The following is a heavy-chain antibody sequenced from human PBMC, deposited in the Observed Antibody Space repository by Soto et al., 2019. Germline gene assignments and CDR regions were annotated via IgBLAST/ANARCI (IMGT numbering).Heavy chain of an antibody. V-gene: IGHV1-69*04. J-gene: IGHJ4*02. Sequence: SVKVSCKASGGTFNSYTISWVRQAPGQGLEWMGRIIPILGIANYAQKFQGRVTITADKSTSTAYMELSSLRSEDTAVYYCARDDYGDYFDYWGQGTLVTVSS. CDR2: IIPILGIA. CDR1: GGTFNSYT. D-gene: IGHD4-17*01. CDR3: ARDDYGDYFDY.